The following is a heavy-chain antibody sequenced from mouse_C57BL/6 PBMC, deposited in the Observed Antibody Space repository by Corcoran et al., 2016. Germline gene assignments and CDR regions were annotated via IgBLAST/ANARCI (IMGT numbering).Heavy chain of an antibody. CDR3: RLGITTVVAKEMDY. V-gene: IGHV1-18*01. CDR2: INPNNGGT. Sequence: EVQLQQSGPELVKPGASVKIPCKASGYTFTDYNMDWVKQSHGKSLEWIGDINPNNGGTIYNQKFKGKATLTVDKSSSTAYMELRSLTSEDTAVYYCRLGITTVVAKEMDYWGQGTSVTVSS. D-gene: IGHD1-1*01. CDR1: GYTFTDYN. J-gene: IGHJ4*01.